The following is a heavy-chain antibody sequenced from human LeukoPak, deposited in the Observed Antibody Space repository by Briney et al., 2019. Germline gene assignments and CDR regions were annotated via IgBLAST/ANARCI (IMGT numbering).Heavy chain of an antibody. V-gene: IGHV3-30*18. CDR1: GFTFSSYG. Sequence: GRSLRLSCAASGFTFSSYGMHWVRQAPGKGLEWVAVISYDGSNKYYADSMKGRFTISRDNSKNTLYLQMNSLRAEDTAVYYCAKDSWRSTTVTTRGIYYYYGMDVWGQGTTVTVSS. D-gene: IGHD4-17*01. J-gene: IGHJ6*02. CDR3: AKDSWRSTTVTTRGIYYYYGMDV. CDR2: ISYDGSNK.